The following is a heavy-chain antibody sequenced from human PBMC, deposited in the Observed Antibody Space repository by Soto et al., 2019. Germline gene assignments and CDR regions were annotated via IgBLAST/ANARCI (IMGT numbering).Heavy chain of an antibody. CDR1: GFSLSTSGVG. D-gene: IGHD4-17*01. CDR3: ANRPPLYGDYQYNWFDP. CDR2: IYWEDDK. J-gene: IGHJ5*02. V-gene: IGHV2-5*02. Sequence: QITLKESGPTLVKPTQTLTLTCTFSGFSLSTSGVGVGWIRQPPGKALEWLALIYWEDDKRYSPSLKSRLTITKDTSKSQVVLTMTHMDPVDTAPYYCANRPPLYGDYQYNWFDPWGQGTLVTVSS.